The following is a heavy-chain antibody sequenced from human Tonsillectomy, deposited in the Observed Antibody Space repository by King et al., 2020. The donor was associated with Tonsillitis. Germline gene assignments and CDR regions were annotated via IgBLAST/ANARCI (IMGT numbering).Heavy chain of an antibody. V-gene: IGHV1-18*01. Sequence: QLVQSGVEVKKPGASVKVSCKASGYTFTTYGVSWVRQVPGQGLEWMGWISAHNGDTRYAQEYQGRVTMTTDTSTSTAYMELRSLKSDDTPVYYCARDLSWQQLADWGQGTLVTVSS. CDR1: GYTFTTYG. CDR2: ISAHNGDT. CDR3: ARDLSWQQLAD. J-gene: IGHJ4*02. D-gene: IGHD6-13*01.